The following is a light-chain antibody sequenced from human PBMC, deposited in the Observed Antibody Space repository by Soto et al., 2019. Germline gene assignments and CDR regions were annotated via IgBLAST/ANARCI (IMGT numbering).Light chain of an antibody. V-gene: IGKV3-20*01. CDR3: KQYGSSPLV. J-gene: IGKJ4*01. CDR1: QSVSSN. Sequence: EIVMPQSPATLSVSPGERSTLSCRASQSVSSNLAWYQQKPGQSPRLLIYDASNRATGIPDRFSGSASGTDFTLTISRLEPKNFAVYYCKQYGSSPLVFGGGTKVDIK. CDR2: DAS.